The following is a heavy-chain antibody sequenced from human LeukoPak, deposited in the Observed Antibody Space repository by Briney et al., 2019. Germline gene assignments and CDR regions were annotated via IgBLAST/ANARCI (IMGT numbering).Heavy chain of an antibody. CDR3: AREEVGYCGSGITYYGMDV. Sequence: SVKVSCKASGGTFSSYAISWVRQAPGQGLEWMGRIIPILGIANYAQKFQGRVTITADKSTSTAYMELSSLRSEDTAVYYCAREEVGYCGSGITYYGMDVWGQGTTVTVSS. V-gene: IGHV1-69*04. D-gene: IGHD3-10*01. J-gene: IGHJ6*02. CDR2: IIPILGIA. CDR1: GGTFSSYA.